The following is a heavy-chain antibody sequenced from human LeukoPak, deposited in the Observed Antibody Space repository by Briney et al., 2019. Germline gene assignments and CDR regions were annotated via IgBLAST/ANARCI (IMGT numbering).Heavy chain of an antibody. CDR1: GFTFSSYW. CDR2: IREDGSEK. D-gene: IGHD4-17*01. V-gene: IGHV3-7*01. Sequence: GGSLRLSCAASGFTFSSYWMTWVRQAPGKGLEWVANIREDGSEKYYADSVKGRFTISRDNSKNTLYLQMNSLRAEDTAVYYCARGEGDGDYVVYYGMDVWGQGTTVTVSS. J-gene: IGHJ6*02. CDR3: ARGEGDGDYVVYYGMDV.